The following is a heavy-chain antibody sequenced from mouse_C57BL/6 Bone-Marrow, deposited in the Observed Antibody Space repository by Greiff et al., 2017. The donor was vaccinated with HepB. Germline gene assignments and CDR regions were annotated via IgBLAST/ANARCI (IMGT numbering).Heavy chain of an antibody. D-gene: IGHD4-1*01. CDR2: ISSGSSTI. CDR3: SINWGGDYYAMDY. V-gene: IGHV5-17*01. J-gene: IGHJ4*01. CDR1: GFTFSDYG. Sequence: DVMLVESGGGLVKPGGSLKLSCAASGFTFSDYGMHWVRQAPEKGLEWVAYISSGSSTIYYADKVKGRFTISRDNAKNTRFLQMTSLRSEDTAMYYGSINWGGDYYAMDYWGQGTSVTVSA.